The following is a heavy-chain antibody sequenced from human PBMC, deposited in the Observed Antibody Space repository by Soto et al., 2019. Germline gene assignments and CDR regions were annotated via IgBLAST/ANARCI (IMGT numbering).Heavy chain of an antibody. CDR2: ISGSGGST. D-gene: IGHD2-15*01. J-gene: IGHJ4*02. CDR1: GFTFSSYA. Sequence: GGSLRLSCAASGFTFSSYAMSWVRQDPGKGLEWVSAISGSGGSTYYADSVKGRFTISRDNSKNTLYLQMNSLRAEDTAVYYCAKDIVVVVAATCDYWGQGTLVTVS. CDR3: AKDIVVVVAATCDY. V-gene: IGHV3-23*01.